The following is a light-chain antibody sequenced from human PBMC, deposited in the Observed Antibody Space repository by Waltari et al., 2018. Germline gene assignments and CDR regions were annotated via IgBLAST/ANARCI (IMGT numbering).Light chain of an antibody. J-gene: IGLJ3*02. CDR2: RNN. V-gene: IGLV1-47*01. Sequence: QSMLTQPSSPSGAPGQRVTISCSGSSSNIGRNYVYWYQRLPGTATKLLIYRNNQRPSGVPDRFSGSKSGTSASLAISGLRSEDEADYYCAAFDDSLNGWVFGGGTKLTVL. CDR1: SSNIGRNY. CDR3: AAFDDSLNGWV.